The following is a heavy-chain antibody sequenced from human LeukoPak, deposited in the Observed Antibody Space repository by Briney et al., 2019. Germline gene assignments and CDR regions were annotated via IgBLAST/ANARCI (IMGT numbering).Heavy chain of an antibody. Sequence: GGSLRLSCAASGFTFSTYSMNWVRQAPGKGLERVSSISTSSSYMHYADSVKGRFTISRDNAKNSLYLQMNSLRAEDTAVYYCARDFPRDNDAFDIWGQGTMVTVSS. J-gene: IGHJ3*02. CDR3: ARDFPRDNDAFDI. CDR2: ISTSSSYM. V-gene: IGHV3-21*01. CDR1: GFTFSTYS.